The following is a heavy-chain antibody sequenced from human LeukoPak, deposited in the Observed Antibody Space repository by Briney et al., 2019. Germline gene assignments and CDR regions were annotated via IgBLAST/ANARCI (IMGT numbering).Heavy chain of an antibody. J-gene: IGHJ2*01. Sequence: ASVKVSCKASGYTFTDYYKHWVRQAPGQGLEWMGWIDPNSGGTKYAQRFQGRVTMTRDTSITTAYMELSRLRSDDTAVYYCARGGPSPTTVTSNWYFDLWGRGTLVTVSS. CDR2: IDPNSGGT. D-gene: IGHD4-11*01. V-gene: IGHV1-2*02. CDR3: ARGGPSPTTVTSNWYFDL. CDR1: GYTFTDYY.